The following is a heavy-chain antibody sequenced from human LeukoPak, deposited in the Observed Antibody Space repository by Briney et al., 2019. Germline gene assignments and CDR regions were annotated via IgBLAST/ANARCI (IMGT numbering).Heavy chain of an antibody. Sequence: PGGSLRLSCVASGFTFSSYWMTWVRQAPGKGLEWVANIKTDGSQIYYVDSVKGRFTISRDNAKNSLFLEMNSLRDEDTAVYHCARDFGAYSGYDWGIADYWGQGTLVTVSS. CDR1: GFTFSSYW. J-gene: IGHJ4*02. V-gene: IGHV3-7*01. CDR2: IKTDGSQI. CDR3: ARDFGAYSGYDWGIADY. D-gene: IGHD5-12*01.